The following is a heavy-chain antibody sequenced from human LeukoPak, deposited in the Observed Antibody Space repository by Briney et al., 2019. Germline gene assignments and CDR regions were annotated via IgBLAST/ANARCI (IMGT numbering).Heavy chain of an antibody. CDR3: AMYYDFWSGYEDY. CDR1: GFAFSSYA. Sequence: GGSLRLSCAASGFAFSSYAMSWVRQAPGKGLEWVSAISGSGGSTYYADSVKGRFTISRDNSKNTLYLQMNSLRAEDTAVYYCAMYYDFWSGYEDYWGQGTLVTVSP. CDR2: ISGSGGST. J-gene: IGHJ4*02. D-gene: IGHD3-3*01. V-gene: IGHV3-23*01.